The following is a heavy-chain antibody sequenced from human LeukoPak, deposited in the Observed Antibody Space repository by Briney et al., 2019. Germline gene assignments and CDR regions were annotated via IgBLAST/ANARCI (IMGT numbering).Heavy chain of an antibody. CDR3: AREFQVSIAAAGGFDY. Sequence: GGSLRLSCAASGFTFSSYEMNWVRQAPGKGLEWVSYISSSGSTIYYADSVKGRFTISRDNAKNSLYQQMNSLRAEDTAVYYCAREFQVSIAAAGGFDYWGQGTLVTVSS. V-gene: IGHV3-48*03. J-gene: IGHJ4*02. D-gene: IGHD6-13*01. CDR1: GFTFSSYE. CDR2: ISSSGSTI.